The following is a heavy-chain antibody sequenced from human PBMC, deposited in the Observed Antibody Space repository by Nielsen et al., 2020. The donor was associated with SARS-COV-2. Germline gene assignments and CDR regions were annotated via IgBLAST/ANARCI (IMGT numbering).Heavy chain of an antibody. CDR2: ISGSGITR. D-gene: IGHD5-18*01. J-gene: IGHJ4*02. CDR3: ARGGGEWIHLWADS. V-gene: IGHV3-11*01. Sequence: WIRQPPGKGLEWISYISGSGITRYYADSVEGRFTVSRDNAKNTLYLQMNSLRAEDMAVYYCARGGGEWIHLWADSWGQGALVTVSS.